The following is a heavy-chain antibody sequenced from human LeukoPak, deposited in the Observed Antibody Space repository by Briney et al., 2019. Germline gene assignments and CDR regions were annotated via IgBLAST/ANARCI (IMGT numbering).Heavy chain of an antibody. CDR1: GGSFSGYY. V-gene: IGHV4-34*01. CDR2: INHSGST. Sequence: SETLSLTCAVYGGSFSGYYWSWIRQPPGKGLEWIGEINHSGSTNYNPSLKSRVTISVDTSKNQFSLKLSSVTAADTAVYYCARGSPYCYDSSGYYYWGQGTLVTVSS. J-gene: IGHJ4*02. D-gene: IGHD3-22*01. CDR3: ARGSPYCYDSSGYYY.